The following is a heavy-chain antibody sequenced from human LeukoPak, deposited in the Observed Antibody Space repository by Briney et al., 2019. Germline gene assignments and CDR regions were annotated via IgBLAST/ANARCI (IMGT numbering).Heavy chain of an antibody. D-gene: IGHD3-10*02. J-gene: IGHJ6*04. CDR3: AELGITMIGGV. CDR1: GFTFSSYW. Sequence: GGSLRLSCAASGFTFSSYWMHWVRQAPGKGLVWVSRINSDGSSTTYADSVRGRFTFSGDNAKNSLYLQMNSLRAEDTAVYYCAELGITMIGGVWGKGTTVTISS. CDR2: INSDGSST. V-gene: IGHV3-74*01.